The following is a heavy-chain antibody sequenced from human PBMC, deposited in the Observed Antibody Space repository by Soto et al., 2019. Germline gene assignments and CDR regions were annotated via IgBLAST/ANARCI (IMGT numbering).Heavy chain of an antibody. J-gene: IGHJ6*03. D-gene: IGHD3-10*01. CDR2: ISAYNGNT. CDR1: GYTFTSDG. Sequence: QVQLVQSGAEVKKPGASVKVSCKASGYTFTSDGISWVRQAPGQGLEWMGWISAYNGNTNYAQKLQGRVTITTDTSTSTAYMELMSLRYDDTAVYYCARVSSSLSYYYGQGYYYMAVWCKGKTVTVYS. CDR3: ARVSSSLSYYYGQGYYYMAV. V-gene: IGHV1-18*01.